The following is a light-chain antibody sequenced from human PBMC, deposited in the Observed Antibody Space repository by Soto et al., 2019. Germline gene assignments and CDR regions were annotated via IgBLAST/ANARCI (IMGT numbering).Light chain of an antibody. CDR2: DAS. CDR1: QSVSRY. CDR3: QYYGSSPWT. V-gene: IGKV3-11*01. Sequence: EIVLTQSPATLSLSPGERATLSCRASQSVSRYLAWYQQKPGQAPRLLIYDASNRATGIPARFSGSGSGTDVTLTISRLQNDDFAVYYCQYYGSSPWTFGQGTKVDIK. J-gene: IGKJ1*01.